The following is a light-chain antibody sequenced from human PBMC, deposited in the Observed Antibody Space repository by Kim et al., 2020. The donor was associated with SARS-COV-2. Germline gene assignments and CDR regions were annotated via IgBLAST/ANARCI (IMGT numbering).Light chain of an antibody. CDR1: QSVIDNK. Sequence: VSPGERATLACRASQSVIDNKLGWYPQKPGQAPRLLIYGASSRATGIPDRFSGSGSGTDFTLTISRLEPEDFTVYYCQQYATSRTFGPGTKVDIK. V-gene: IGKV3-20*01. CDR3: QQYATSRT. J-gene: IGKJ3*01. CDR2: GAS.